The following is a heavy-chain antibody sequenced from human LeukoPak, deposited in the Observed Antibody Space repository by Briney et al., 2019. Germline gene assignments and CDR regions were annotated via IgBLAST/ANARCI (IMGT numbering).Heavy chain of an antibody. D-gene: IGHD3-22*01. Sequence: GESLRLSCAASGFTLSSYGIHWVRQAPGKGLEWVAVTWYDGSKKYYGDSVKGRFTISRDNSKNTLHLQMNSLRVEDTAVYYCARDIGDSGFFLDYWGQGTLVTVSS. CDR1: GFTLSSYG. CDR2: TWYDGSKK. CDR3: ARDIGDSGFFLDY. J-gene: IGHJ4*02. V-gene: IGHV3-33*01.